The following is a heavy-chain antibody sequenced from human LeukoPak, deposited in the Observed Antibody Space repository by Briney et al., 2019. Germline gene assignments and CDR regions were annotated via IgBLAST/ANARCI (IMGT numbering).Heavy chain of an antibody. D-gene: IGHD3-16*01. CDR1: AGSISSSSYY. V-gene: IGHV4-39*07. CDR3: ARGGHFFDV. Sequence: ETLSLTCTVSAGSISSSSYYWGWIRQPPGKGLEWIGSIYYSGSTYYNPSLKSRVTISVDTSKNQFSLKLSSVTAADTAVYYCARGGHFFDVWGKGTTVTVSS. CDR2: IYYSGST. J-gene: IGHJ6*03.